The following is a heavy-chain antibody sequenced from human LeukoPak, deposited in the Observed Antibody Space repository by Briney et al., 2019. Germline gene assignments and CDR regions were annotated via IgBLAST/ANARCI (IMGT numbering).Heavy chain of an antibody. CDR3: AKDQRYFDWLRAFDY. J-gene: IGHJ4*02. CDR2: ISGSGGST. V-gene: IGHV3-23*01. D-gene: IGHD3-9*01. Sequence: GGSLRLSCAASGFTFSSYAMSWVRQAPGKGLEWVSAISGSGGSTYYADSVKGRFTISRDNPKNTLYLQVNSLRAEDTAVYYCAKDQRYFDWLRAFDYWGQGTLVTVSS. CDR1: GFTFSSYA.